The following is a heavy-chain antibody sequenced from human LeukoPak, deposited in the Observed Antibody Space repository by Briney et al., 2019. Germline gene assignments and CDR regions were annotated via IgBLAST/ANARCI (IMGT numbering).Heavy chain of an antibody. CDR3: ARDFGSGSGTYDY. CDR2: IYYSGST. J-gene: IGHJ4*02. D-gene: IGHD3-10*01. V-gene: IGHV4-39*07. Sequence: KSSETLSLTCTVSGGSISSGSYYWGWIRQPPGKGLEWIGNIYYSGSTLYNPSLESRVTISVDTSKNQFSLRLTSVTAADTAIYYCARDFGSGSGTYDYWGQGTLVTVSS. CDR1: GGSISSGSYY.